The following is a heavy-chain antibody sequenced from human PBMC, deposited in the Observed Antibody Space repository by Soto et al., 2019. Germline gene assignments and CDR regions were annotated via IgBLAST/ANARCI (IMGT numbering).Heavy chain of an antibody. Sequence: PGGSLRLSCAASGFTFSSYSMNWVRQAPGKGLEWVSSISSSSSYIYYADSVKGRFTISRDNAKNSLYLQMNSLRAEDTAVYYCAKTPYGSGTLLDYWGQGTLVTVSS. D-gene: IGHD3-10*01. CDR2: ISSSSSYI. J-gene: IGHJ4*02. V-gene: IGHV3-21*01. CDR3: AKTPYGSGTLLDY. CDR1: GFTFSSYS.